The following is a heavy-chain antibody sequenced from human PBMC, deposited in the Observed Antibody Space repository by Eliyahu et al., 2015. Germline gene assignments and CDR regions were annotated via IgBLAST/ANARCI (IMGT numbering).Heavy chain of an antibody. CDR2: IRQDGSEK. D-gene: IGHD3-22*01. CDR1: GFTFGSYW. J-gene: IGHJ4*02. Sequence: EVQLVESGGGLVQPGGXLRLSCAASGFTFGSYWMTWVRQAPGRGLEWVANIRQDGSEKYYVDSVKGRFTISRDNAKNSLYLQMNSLRAEDTAVYYCARGRGYYYYFDYWGQGTLVTVSS. V-gene: IGHV3-7*01. CDR3: ARGRGYYYYFDY.